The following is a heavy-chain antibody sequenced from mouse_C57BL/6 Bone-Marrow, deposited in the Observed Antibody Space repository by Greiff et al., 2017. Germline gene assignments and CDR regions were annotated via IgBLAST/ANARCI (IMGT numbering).Heavy chain of an antibody. CDR3: ARRATVVATDYAMDY. D-gene: IGHD1-1*01. J-gene: IGHJ4*01. V-gene: IGHV1-82*01. CDR1: GYAFSSSW. Sequence: QVQLKESGPELVKPGASVKISCKASGYAFSSSWMNWVKQRPGKGLEWIGRIYPGDGDTNYNGKFKGKATLTADKSSSTAYMQLSSLTSEDSAVYVCARRATVVATDYAMDYWGQGTSVTVSS. CDR2: IYPGDGDT.